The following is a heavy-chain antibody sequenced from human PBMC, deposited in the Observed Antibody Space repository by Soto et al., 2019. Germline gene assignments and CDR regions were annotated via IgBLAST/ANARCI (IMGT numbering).Heavy chain of an antibody. CDR3: VKDECINWYSGRFRH. D-gene: IGHD6-13*01. V-gene: IGHV3-9*01. J-gene: IGHJ1*01. CDR1: GFTFDDYA. CDR2: INWNSGSI. Sequence: EVQLVESGGGLVQPGRSLRLSCAASGFTFDDYAMHWVRQVPGKGLEWVSGINWNSGSIGYGDSVKGRFTISRDNAKNSLHLQMNSLSAEDTAFYYCVKDECINWYSGRFRHWGQGTLVTVSS.